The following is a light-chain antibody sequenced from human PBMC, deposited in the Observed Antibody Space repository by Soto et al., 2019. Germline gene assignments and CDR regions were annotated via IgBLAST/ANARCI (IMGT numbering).Light chain of an antibody. CDR3: CSYAGSPRYV. J-gene: IGLJ1*01. CDR2: DVS. V-gene: IGLV2-11*01. CDR1: SSDVGTYNY. Sequence: QSALTQPRSVSGSPGQSVTISCTGTSSDVGTYNYVSWYQQHPGKAPKVMIYDVSERPSGVPDRFSGSQSGNTASLTISGLQAEDEADYYCCSYAGSPRYVFGTGTKLTVL.